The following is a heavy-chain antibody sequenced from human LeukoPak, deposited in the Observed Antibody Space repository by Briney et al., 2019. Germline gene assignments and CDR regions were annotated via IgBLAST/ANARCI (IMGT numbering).Heavy chain of an antibody. J-gene: IGHJ5*02. CDR1: GFTVSSNY. V-gene: IGHV3-53*01. CDR2: IYSSGNT. D-gene: IGHD6-19*01. CDR3: AGGALCSSGWLNRFDP. Sequence: GGSLRLSCAASGFTVSSNYMSWVRQAPGKGLEWVAVIYSSGNTKYADSVKGRFTISRDNSKNTLYLDMNSLRAEDTAVYYCAGGALCSSGWLNRFDPWGQGTLVTVSS.